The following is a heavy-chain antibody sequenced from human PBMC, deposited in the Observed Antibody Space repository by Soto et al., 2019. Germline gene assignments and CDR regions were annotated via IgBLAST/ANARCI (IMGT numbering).Heavy chain of an antibody. J-gene: IGHJ3*02. CDR2: IYWNDAK. V-gene: IGHV2-5*01. D-gene: IGHD3-22*01. CDR3: AHRGYYNSSGPLPTRGAFDI. CDR1: GFSLSTGGVG. Sequence: QITLKESGPTLVKPTQTLTLTCTFSGFSLSTGGVGVGWIRQPPGKALEWLALIYWNDAKRYSPSLKSRLTITKDTSKNQVVRTMTNMDPVDTATYYCAHRGYYNSSGPLPTRGAFDIWGQGTMVTVSS.